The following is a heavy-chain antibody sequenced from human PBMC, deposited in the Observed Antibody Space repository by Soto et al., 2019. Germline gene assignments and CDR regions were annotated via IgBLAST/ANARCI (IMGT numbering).Heavy chain of an antibody. V-gene: IGHV4-30-4*08. Sequence: SETLSLTCTVSGDSITAGGHYWAWIRQHPEKGLEWIGYIYNGGSTYYRPSLESRMHMSLDATRNHYSLRLTSVTAADTAVYFCARAPVGLHTISYFDYWGQGKLVTVSS. J-gene: IGHJ4*02. CDR3: ARAPVGLHTISYFDY. D-gene: IGHD6-25*01. CDR2: IYNGGST. CDR1: GDSITAGGHY.